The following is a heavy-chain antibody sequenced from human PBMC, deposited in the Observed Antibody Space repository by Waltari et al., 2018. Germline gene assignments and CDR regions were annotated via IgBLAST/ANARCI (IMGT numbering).Heavy chain of an antibody. V-gene: IGHV4-38-2*01. CDR3: ARNSGYVYYFDY. D-gene: IGHD5-12*01. J-gene: IGHJ4*02. CDR1: GYSISSGYY. Sequence: QVQLQESGPGLVKPSETLSLTCAVSGYSISSGYYWGWIRQPPGKGLEWIGSIYHSGSTYYNPSLKSRVTISVDTSKNQFSLKLSSVTAADTAVYYCARNSGYVYYFDYWGQGTLVTVSS. CDR2: IYHSGST.